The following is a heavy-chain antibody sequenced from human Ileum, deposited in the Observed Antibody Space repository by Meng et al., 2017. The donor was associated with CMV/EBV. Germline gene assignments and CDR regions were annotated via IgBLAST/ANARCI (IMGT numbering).Heavy chain of an antibody. Sequence: QVQLKESGPGLVKPSQTLSLTCSVSGDSISSDNYHWSWIRQPAGKGLEWIGQRHKNGNDNYNASLKSRVTISIDTSKNQFSLTLTSVTAADTAVYYCAIYYGGVGGRGYWAQGTLVTVSS. V-gene: IGHV4-61*02. CDR2: RHKNGND. CDR3: AIYYGGVGGRGY. D-gene: IGHD2-21*01. CDR1: GDSISSDNYH. J-gene: IGHJ4*02.